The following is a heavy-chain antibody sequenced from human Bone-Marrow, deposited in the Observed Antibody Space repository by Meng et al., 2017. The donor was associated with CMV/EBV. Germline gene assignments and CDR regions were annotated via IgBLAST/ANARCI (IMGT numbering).Heavy chain of an antibody. CDR3: ARDRYCSSTSCPHRMDV. D-gene: IGHD2-2*01. J-gene: IGHJ6*02. V-gene: IGHV1-46*01. CDR1: GYTFTSYY. CDR2: INPSGGST. Sequence: ASVKVSCKASGYTFTSYYMHWVRQAPGQGLEWMGIINPSGGSTRYAQKFKGRVTMARDTSTSTVYMELSSLRSEDTAVYYCARDRYCSSTSCPHRMDVWGQGTTVTVSS.